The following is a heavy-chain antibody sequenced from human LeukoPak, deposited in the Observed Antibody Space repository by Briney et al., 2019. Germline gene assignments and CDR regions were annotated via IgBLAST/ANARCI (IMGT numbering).Heavy chain of an antibody. CDR3: ARGSESYGDYTGDY. D-gene: IGHD4-17*01. Sequence: GGSLRLSCAASGFTFSSYSMNWVRQAPGKGLEWVSYISSSSSTIYYADSVKGRFTISRDNAKNSLYLQMNSLRDEDTAVYYCARGSESYGDYTGDYWGQETLVTVSS. CDR1: GFTFSSYS. CDR2: ISSSSSTI. V-gene: IGHV3-48*02. J-gene: IGHJ4*02.